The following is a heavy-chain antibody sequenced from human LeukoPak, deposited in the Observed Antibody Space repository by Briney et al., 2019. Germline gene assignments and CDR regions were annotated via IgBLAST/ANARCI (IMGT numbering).Heavy chain of an antibody. V-gene: IGHV3-30*02. CDR1: GFTFSSYG. CDR3: ARDPRYYDFWSGYYYYYYYYMDV. Sequence: GGSLRLSCAASGFTFSSYGMHWVRQAPGKGLEWVAFIRYDGSNKYYADSVKGRFTISRDNSKNTLYLQMNSLRAEDTAVYYCARDPRYYDFWSGYYYYYYYYMDVWGKGTTVTVSS. J-gene: IGHJ6*03. D-gene: IGHD3-3*01. CDR2: IRYDGSNK.